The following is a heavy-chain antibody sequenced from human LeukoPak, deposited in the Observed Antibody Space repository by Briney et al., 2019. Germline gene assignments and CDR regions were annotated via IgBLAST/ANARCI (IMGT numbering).Heavy chain of an antibody. V-gene: IGHV4-4*02. J-gene: IGHJ5*02. CDR3: AKETDYSHPNCSAP. Sequence: SETLSLTCAVSGSSLSSAYWWSWVRQSPGMGLEWIGQVSYSGTTKYTASLRSRLFISVDRSKNQFSLEMNSMTAADTAVYFCAKETDYSHPNCSAPGGQGILVTVPS. D-gene: IGHD4-11*01. CDR1: GSSLSSAYW. CDR2: VSYSGTT.